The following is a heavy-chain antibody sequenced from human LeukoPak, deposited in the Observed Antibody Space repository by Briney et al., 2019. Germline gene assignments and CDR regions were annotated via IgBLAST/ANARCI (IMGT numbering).Heavy chain of an antibody. Sequence: NPSETLSLTCTVSGGSISSYYWSWIRQPAGKRLEWIGRFYTSGSTNYNPSLKSRVTISVDTSKNQFSLKLNSVTAADTAVYFCARGPYSYDSSGAFDIWGQGTMVTVSS. D-gene: IGHD3-22*01. V-gene: IGHV4-4*07. CDR1: GGSISSYY. J-gene: IGHJ3*02. CDR3: ARGPYSYDSSGAFDI. CDR2: FYTSGST.